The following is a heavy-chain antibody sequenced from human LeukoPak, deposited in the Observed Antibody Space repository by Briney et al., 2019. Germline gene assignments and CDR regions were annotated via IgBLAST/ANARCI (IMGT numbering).Heavy chain of an antibody. CDR2: ISYTGRA. CDR3: TSNYYGSGSSRSWDY. D-gene: IGHD3-10*01. J-gene: IGHJ4*02. Sequence: SQALSLTCTVSGGSISSSDHYWNWIRQHPGKGLEWIGYISYTGRAYYNPSLKSRVTISIDTSKNQFSLRLSSVTAADTAVYYCTSNYYGSGSSRSWDYWGQGILVTVSP. CDR1: GGSISSSDHY. V-gene: IGHV4-31*03.